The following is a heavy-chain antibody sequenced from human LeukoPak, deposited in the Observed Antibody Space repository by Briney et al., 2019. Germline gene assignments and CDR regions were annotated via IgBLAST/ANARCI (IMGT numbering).Heavy chain of an antibody. CDR1: GGTFRSYA. Sequence: ASVKVSCKASGGTFRSYAISWVRQAPGQGLEWMGWISAYNGNTNYAQKLQGRVTMTTDTSTSTAYMELRSLRSDDTAVYYCARGRRGGDRRGYYYYYMDVWGKGTTVTLSS. CDR3: ARGRRGGDRRGYYYYYMDV. J-gene: IGHJ6*03. D-gene: IGHD2-21*01. V-gene: IGHV1-18*01. CDR2: ISAYNGNT.